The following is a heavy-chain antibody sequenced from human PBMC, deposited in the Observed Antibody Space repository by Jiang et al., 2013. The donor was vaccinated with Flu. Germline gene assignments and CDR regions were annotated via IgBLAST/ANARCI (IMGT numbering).Heavy chain of an antibody. Sequence: LLKPSETLSLTCTVSGGSISSYYWSWIRQPPGKGLEWIGYIYYSGSTNYNPSLKSRVTISVDTSKNQFSLKLSSVTAADTAVYYCARLMTTVTTGYYYYYGMDVWGQGTTVTVSS. CDR1: GGSISSYY. CDR3: ARLMTTVTTGYYYYYGMDV. D-gene: IGHD4-17*01. V-gene: IGHV4-59*08. CDR2: IYYSGST. J-gene: IGHJ6*02.